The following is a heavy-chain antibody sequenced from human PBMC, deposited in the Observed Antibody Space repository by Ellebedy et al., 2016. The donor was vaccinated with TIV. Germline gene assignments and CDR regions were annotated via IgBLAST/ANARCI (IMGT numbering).Heavy chain of an antibody. CDR1: GDSVSSNSAA. Sequence: SQTLSLTCAISGDSVSSNSAAWNWIRQSPSRGLEWLGRTYYRSKWYNDYAVSVKSRLTIKPDTTKNQFSLQLNSVTPEDTAVYYCERDAPYGLDTFDIWGQGTMVTVSS. CDR3: ERDAPYGLDTFDI. CDR2: TYYRSKWYN. J-gene: IGHJ3*02. D-gene: IGHD2-21*01. V-gene: IGHV6-1*01.